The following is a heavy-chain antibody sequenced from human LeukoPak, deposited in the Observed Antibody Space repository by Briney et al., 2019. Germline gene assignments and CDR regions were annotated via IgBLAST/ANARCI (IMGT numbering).Heavy chain of an antibody. CDR3: ARDPGYCSSTSCYLGGIYYYYYYGMDV. Sequence: ASVKVSCKASGYTFTSYGISWVRQAPGQGLEWMGWISAYNGNTNYAQKLQGRVTVTTDTSTSTAYMELRSLRSDDTAVYYCARDPGYCSSTSCYLGGIYYYYYYGMDVWGQGTTVTVSS. CDR2: ISAYNGNT. V-gene: IGHV1-18*01. CDR1: GYTFTSYG. D-gene: IGHD2-2*01. J-gene: IGHJ6*02.